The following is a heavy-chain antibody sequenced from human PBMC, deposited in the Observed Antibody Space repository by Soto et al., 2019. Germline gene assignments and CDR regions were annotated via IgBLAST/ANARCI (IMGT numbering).Heavy chain of an antibody. V-gene: IGHV3-7*01. D-gene: IGHD3-16*01. CDR2: INGDGSEK. CDR3: ARDPSFGAFDI. Sequence: EVRLVESGGGLVQPGGSLSLSCVASGFTLANSGMTWIRHTPGKGLEWVAYINGDGSEKSYVDSVKGRFTISRDNAKNSLDLQMNSLRAEDTAVYYCARDPSFGAFDIWGQGIVVSVSA. CDR1: GFTLANSG. J-gene: IGHJ3*02.